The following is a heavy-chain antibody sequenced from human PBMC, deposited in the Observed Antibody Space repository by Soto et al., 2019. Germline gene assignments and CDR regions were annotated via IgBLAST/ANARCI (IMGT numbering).Heavy chain of an antibody. CDR2: IIPIFGTP. CDR1: GGTFSDYG. V-gene: IGHV1-69*13. CDR3: AREPATAKPEGVDF. Sequence: SVKVSCKASGGTFSDYGINWVRQAPGQGLEWMGGIIPIFGTPNYAQNFQARVTITADESTSTAYMELSRLRSGDTAVYYCAREPATAKPEGVDFWGQGTLVTVSS. D-gene: IGHD1-1*01. J-gene: IGHJ4*02.